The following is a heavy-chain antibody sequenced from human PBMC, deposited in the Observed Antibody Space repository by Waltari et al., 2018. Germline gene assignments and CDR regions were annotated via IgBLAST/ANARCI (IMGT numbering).Heavy chain of an antibody. Sequence: QVHLVQSGAEVRKPGSSVTVSCEASGGTFGTYAIRWVRQAPGQGLEWMGGIIPIYGTPNYAQKFQGRVNVATDELTTTAYMELSSLRSDDTAVYYCAKRIVGGPFDVWGQGTMVTVSS. J-gene: IGHJ3*01. D-gene: IGHD1-26*01. CDR2: IIPIYGTP. CDR3: AKRIVGGPFDV. V-gene: IGHV1-69*05. CDR1: GGTFGTYA.